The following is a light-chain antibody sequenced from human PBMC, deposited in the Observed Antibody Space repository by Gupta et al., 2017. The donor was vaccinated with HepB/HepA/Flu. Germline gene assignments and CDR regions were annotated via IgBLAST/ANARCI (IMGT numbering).Light chain of an antibody. Sequence: DIVMTQSPLFLSVTPGQPASISCKSSQSLLHSEGKTCLYWYLQRAGQPPQLLIYEVSNRFSGVSDRFSGSGSGTDFTLKISRVEAEDVGVYYCMQPKQLPWTFGQGTNVEMK. CDR2: EVS. CDR3: MQPKQLPWT. J-gene: IGKJ1*01. CDR1: QSLLHSEGKTC. V-gene: IGKV2D-29*01.